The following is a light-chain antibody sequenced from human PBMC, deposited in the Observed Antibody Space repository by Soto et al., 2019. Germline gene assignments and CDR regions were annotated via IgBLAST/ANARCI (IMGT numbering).Light chain of an antibody. V-gene: IGKV3-20*01. Sequence: EIVLTQSPDTLSLSPGERATLSCRASESISSSYLAWYQQKPGQAPRLLIYSASNRATGIPDRFSGSGSGTDFSLTISRLEPEVFAAYYCQQYGRSPRYTFGQGTRLEIK. CDR1: ESISSSY. J-gene: IGKJ2*01. CDR2: SAS. CDR3: QQYGRSPRYT.